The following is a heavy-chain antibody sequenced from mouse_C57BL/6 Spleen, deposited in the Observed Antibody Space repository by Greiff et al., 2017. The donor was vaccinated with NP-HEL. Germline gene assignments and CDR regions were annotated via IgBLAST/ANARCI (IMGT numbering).Heavy chain of an antibody. Sequence: EVKLQESGPGLVKPPQSLSLPCSVTGYSITSGYYWNWIRQFPGTKLEWMGYISYDGSNNYNPSLNNRISITRDTTKNQFFLKLNSVTTEDTATYYCARGLLDWYFDVWGTGTTVTVSS. CDR1: GYSITSGYY. D-gene: IGHD1-1*01. CDR3: ARGLLDWYFDV. V-gene: IGHV3-6*01. J-gene: IGHJ1*03. CDR2: ISYDGSN.